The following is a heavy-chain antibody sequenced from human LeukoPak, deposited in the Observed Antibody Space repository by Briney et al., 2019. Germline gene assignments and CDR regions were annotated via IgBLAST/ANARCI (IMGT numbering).Heavy chain of an antibody. D-gene: IGHD4-17*01. CDR2: SSSGGSNP. CDR3: GRDPNGDYVGAFEF. J-gene: IGHJ3*01. CDR1: GFNFSKYA. V-gene: IGHV3-23*01. Sequence: GGSLRLSCAASGFNFSKYALVWVRQAPGKGLEWVSASSSGGSNPLYADAVKGRFTISRDNSKNTLYLQMNSLRAEDTAVYYCGRDPNGDYVGAFEFWGRGTMVIVSS.